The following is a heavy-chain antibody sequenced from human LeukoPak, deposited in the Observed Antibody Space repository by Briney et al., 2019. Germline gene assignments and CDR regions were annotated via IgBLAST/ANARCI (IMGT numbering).Heavy chain of an antibody. D-gene: IGHD3-22*01. CDR3: ARAPSEIGGYYPEYFRH. CDR2: IKSDGST. CDR1: GFTLSTFW. V-gene: IGHV3-74*01. J-gene: IGHJ1*01. Sequence: PGGSLRLSCAASGFTLSTFWMHWVRQAPGQGLVWVLRIKSDGSTNYADSVKGRFTISRDNANNTLSLQMNSLRPEDTGVYYCARAPSEIGGYYPEYFRHWGQGTLVTVSS.